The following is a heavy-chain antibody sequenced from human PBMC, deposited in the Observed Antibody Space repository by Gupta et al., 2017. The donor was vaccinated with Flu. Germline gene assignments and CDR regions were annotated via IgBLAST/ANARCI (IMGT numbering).Heavy chain of an antibody. V-gene: IGHV1-69*06. D-gene: IGHD5-18*01. J-gene: IGHJ5*02. CDR3: ARGIFRGYSYGYWFDP. CDR2: IIPIFGTA. Sequence: QVQLVQSGAEVKKPGSSVKVSCKASGGTFSSYAISWVRKAPGQGLEWMGGIIPIFGTANYAQKFQGRVTITADKSTSTAYMELSSLRSEDTAVYYCARGIFRGYSYGYWFDPWGQGTLVTVSS. CDR1: GGTFSSYA.